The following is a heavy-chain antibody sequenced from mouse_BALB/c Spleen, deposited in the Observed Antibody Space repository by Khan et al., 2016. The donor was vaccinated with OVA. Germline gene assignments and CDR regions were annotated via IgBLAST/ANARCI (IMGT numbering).Heavy chain of an antibody. Sequence: DLVKPGASVKLSCKASGYTFTSYWIYWIKQRPGEGLEWIGRLGPGSGSTYYNEMFKGKATLTEDTSSSTAYIQLSSLSSEDSAVYFCARSNYYGGSLYAMDYWGQGTSVTVSS. D-gene: IGHD1-1*01. CDR1: GYTFTSYW. J-gene: IGHJ4*01. CDR3: ARSNYYGGSLYAMDY. V-gene: IGHV1S41*01. CDR2: LGPGSGST.